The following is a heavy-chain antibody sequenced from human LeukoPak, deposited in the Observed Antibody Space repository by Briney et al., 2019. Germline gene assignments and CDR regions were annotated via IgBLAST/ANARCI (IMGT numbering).Heavy chain of an antibody. Sequence: PSETLSPTCTVSGGSISSGGYYWSWIRQHPGKGLEWIGYIYYSGSTYYNPSLKSRVTISVDTSKNQFSLKLSSVTAADTAVYYCARDRGGMVYAIWGQGTLVTVSS. CDR3: ARDRGGMVYAI. CDR1: GGSISSGGYY. J-gene: IGHJ4*02. D-gene: IGHD2-8*01. V-gene: IGHV4-31*03. CDR2: IYYSGST.